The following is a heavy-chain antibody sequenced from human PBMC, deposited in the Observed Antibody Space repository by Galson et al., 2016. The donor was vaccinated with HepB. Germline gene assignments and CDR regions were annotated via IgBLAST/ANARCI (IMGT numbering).Heavy chain of an antibody. CDR2: ISTGSNMI. J-gene: IGHJ6*02. CDR3: ARGYCSSTACRGGLDV. Sequence: CAGTGFNFSDYYMSWVRQAPGKGLEWLSYISTGSNMIYYAASVKGRFTISKDNAKNSLFLQMNSLIADDTAQYYCARGYCSSTACRGGLDVWGQGTTVTVSS. V-gene: IGHV3-11*01. D-gene: IGHD2-2*01. CDR1: GFNFSDYY.